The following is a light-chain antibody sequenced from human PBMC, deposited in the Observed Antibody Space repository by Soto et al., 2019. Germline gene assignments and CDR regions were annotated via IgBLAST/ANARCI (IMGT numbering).Light chain of an antibody. Sequence: DIVMTQSPATLSVSPGERATLSCRASQSVSRNLAWYQQRPGQAPRLLFYGASTRATGIPARFSGTGSGTEFTLTISSLQSEDFALYYCQQYDNWPRTFGQGTKVEIK. CDR1: QSVSRN. CDR3: QQYDNWPRT. CDR2: GAS. J-gene: IGKJ1*01. V-gene: IGKV3-15*01.